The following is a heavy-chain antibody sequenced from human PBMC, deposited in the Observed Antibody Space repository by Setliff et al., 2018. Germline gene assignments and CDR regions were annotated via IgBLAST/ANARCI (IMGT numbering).Heavy chain of an antibody. CDR1: GGSISSGSYY. J-gene: IGHJ6*02. CDR2: IYTSGST. D-gene: IGHD3-3*01. Sequence: SETLSLTCTVSGGSISSGSYYWSWIRQPAGKGLEWIGRIYTSGSTNYNPSLKSRVTISVDTSKHQFSLKLSSVTAADTAVYYCARGGYYNFWSGYYSTQYYYYGMDVWGQGTTVTVSS. V-gene: IGHV4-61*02. CDR3: ARGGYYNFWSGYYSTQYYYYGMDV.